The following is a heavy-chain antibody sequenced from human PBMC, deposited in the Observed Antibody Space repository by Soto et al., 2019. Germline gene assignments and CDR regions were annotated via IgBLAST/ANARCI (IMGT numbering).Heavy chain of an antibody. J-gene: IGHJ6*02. D-gene: IGHD6-13*01. Sequence: QVQLVQSGAEVKKPGSSVKVSCKASGGTFSSYAISWVRQAPGQGLEWMGGIIPIFGTANYAQKFQGRVTMTADESTSTAYMELSSLRSEDTAVYYCARDLMGTPAAAGSYYYYCGMDVWGQLTTVTVSS. CDR1: GGTFSSYA. CDR2: IIPIFGTA. V-gene: IGHV1-69*01. CDR3: ARDLMGTPAAAGSYYYYCGMDV.